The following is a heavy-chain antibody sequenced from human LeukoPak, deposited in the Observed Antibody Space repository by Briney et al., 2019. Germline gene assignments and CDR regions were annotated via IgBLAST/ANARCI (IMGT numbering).Heavy chain of an antibody. CDR2: IYYSGST. D-gene: IGHD3-22*01. J-gene: IGHJ4*02. Sequence: KPSETLSLTCTVSSGSISSSSYYWGWIRQPPGKGLEWIGSIYYSGSTYYNPSLKSRVTISVDTSKNQFSLKLSSVTAADTAVYYCARRYYYDSSGLDYWGQGTLVTVSS. CDR1: SGSISSSSYY. CDR3: ARRYYYDSSGLDY. V-gene: IGHV4-39*01.